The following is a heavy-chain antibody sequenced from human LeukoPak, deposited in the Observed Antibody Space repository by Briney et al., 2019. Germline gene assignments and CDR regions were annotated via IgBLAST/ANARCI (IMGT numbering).Heavy chain of an antibody. CDR1: GFTFSSYG. D-gene: IGHD3-16*02. CDR2: IRSEGSNK. Sequence: GGSLRLSCAAAGFTFSSYGMHWVRQAPGEGLGWVAFIRSEGSNKYYADSVKGRFTISRDNSMTTLYLQMNSLRAEDTAVYYCAKDSYYDYVWGSYRPPMGFDYWGQGTLVTVSS. CDR3: AKDSYYDYVWGSYRPPMGFDY. J-gene: IGHJ4*02. V-gene: IGHV3-30*02.